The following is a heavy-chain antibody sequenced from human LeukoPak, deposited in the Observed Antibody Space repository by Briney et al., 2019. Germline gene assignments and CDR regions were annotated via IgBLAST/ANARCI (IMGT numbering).Heavy chain of an antibody. D-gene: IGHD5-12*01. V-gene: IGHV3-23*01. CDR1: GFTFSSYA. Sequence: PGGSLRLSCAASGFTFSSYAMSWVRQGPGKGLEWVSAISVSGNTYHADSVKGRFTISRDSSKNTLYLQMNSLRAEDTAVYYCARGGWSDYEWCYFDYWGQGTLVTVSS. CDR3: ARGGWSDYEWCYFDY. CDR2: ISVSGNT. J-gene: IGHJ4*02.